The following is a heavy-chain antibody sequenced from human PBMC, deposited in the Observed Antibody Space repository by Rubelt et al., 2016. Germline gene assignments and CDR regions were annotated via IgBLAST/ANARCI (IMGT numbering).Heavy chain of an antibody. CDR3: ARWRPYYYDSSGYYYFDY. D-gene: IGHD3-22*01. V-gene: IGHV4-30-2*04. J-gene: IGHJ4*02. Sequence: SLKSRVTISVDTSKNQFSLKLSSVTAADTAVYYCARWRPYYYDSSGYYYFDYWGQGTLVTVSS.